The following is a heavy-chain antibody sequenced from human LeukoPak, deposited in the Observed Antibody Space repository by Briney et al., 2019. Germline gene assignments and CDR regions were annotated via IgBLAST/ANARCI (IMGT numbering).Heavy chain of an antibody. V-gene: IGHV3-23*01. CDR1: GFTFDDYA. J-gene: IGHJ6*03. Sequence: GGSLRLSCAASGFTFDDYAMHWVRQAPGKGLEWVSALTGSGGSTYYADSVKGRFTISRDNSKNTLYLQMNSLRAEDTAVYYCAKGSGTYFFFHMDVWGKGTTVTISS. CDR2: LTGSGGST. D-gene: IGHD1-26*01. CDR3: AKGSGTYFFFHMDV.